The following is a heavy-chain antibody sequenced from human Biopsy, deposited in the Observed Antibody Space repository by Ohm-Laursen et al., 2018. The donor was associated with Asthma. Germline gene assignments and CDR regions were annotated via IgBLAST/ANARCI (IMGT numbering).Heavy chain of an antibody. D-gene: IGHD2-15*01. CDR2: INSVFGTT. J-gene: IGHJ4*02. V-gene: IGHV1-69*13. CDR3: ARKAGSCISRACYSLDF. Sequence: SVKASCKSLGGTFNTYVIGWGRQAPGQGLEWMGGINSVFGTTTYPQKFQVRVTITADDSTSTVYMELSSLRSEDTAVYYCARKAGSCISRACYSLDFWGQGTLVTVSS. CDR1: GGTFNTYV.